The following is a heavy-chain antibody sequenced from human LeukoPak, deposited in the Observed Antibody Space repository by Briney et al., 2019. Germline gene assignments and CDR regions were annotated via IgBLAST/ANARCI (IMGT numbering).Heavy chain of an antibody. J-gene: IGHJ1*01. CDR3: AKGGSSWSSYFQH. CDR1: GFIYNNYA. Sequence: PGGSLRLSCAASGFIYNNYAMSWVRQAPGKGLEWVSGISGSGGSTYYADSVKGRFTISRDNSKNTLYLQMNSLRAEDTAVYNFAKGGSSWSSYFQHCGQGCLVTVSS. V-gene: IGHV3-23*01. D-gene: IGHD6-13*01. CDR2: ISGSGGST.